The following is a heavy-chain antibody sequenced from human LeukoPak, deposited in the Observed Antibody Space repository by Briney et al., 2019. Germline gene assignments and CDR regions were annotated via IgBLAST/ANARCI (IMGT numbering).Heavy chain of an antibody. J-gene: IGHJ3*02. CDR2: IYPGDSET. Sequence: GESLKISCKGSGYDFTSYWLGWVRQMPGKGLEWVGVIYPGDSETRYSPSFQGQVTISADKSISTAYLQWSSLKASDTAMYYCASSAGGDAFDIWGQGTMVTVSS. D-gene: IGHD6-25*01. CDR3: ASSAGGDAFDI. CDR1: GYDFTSYW. V-gene: IGHV5-51*01.